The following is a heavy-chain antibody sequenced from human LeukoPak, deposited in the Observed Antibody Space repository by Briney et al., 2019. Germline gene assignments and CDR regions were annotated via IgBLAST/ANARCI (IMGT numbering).Heavy chain of an antibody. CDR1: GYSITNYY. J-gene: IGHJ4*02. Sequence: VASVKVSCKAFGYSITNYYVHWVRQAPGQGLEWMGEINPSGGSTSYAQKFQGRITVTRDTYTNPVYMDLSSLRSEDTATYYCARGAPTTRIGAGRFDYWGQGSLLTVAS. CDR3: ARGAPTTRIGAGRFDY. CDR2: INPSGGST. D-gene: IGHD5-12*01. V-gene: IGHV1-46*01.